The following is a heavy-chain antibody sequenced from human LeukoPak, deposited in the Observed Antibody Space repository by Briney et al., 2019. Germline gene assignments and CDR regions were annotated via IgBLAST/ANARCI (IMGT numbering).Heavy chain of an antibody. CDR1: GGSISISSYY. D-gene: IGHD1-26*01. Sequence: SETLSLTCTVSGGSISISSYYWGWLRPPPGKGLVGIANLYYTEIPYYDPSLKSRVTISVNTSENQLSLSLSSVTAADSAVYYCARSGGRYHYFDSWGQGTPVTVSS. V-gene: IGHV4-39*01. J-gene: IGHJ4*02. CDR2: LYYTEIP. CDR3: ARSGGRYHYFDS.